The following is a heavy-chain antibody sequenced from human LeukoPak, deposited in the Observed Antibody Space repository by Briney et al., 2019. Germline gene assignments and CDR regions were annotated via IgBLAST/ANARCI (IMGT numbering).Heavy chain of an antibody. V-gene: IGHV1-46*01. CDR1: GHTFTAHY. CDR2: INPSGGST. D-gene: IGHD2-15*01. Sequence: ASVKVSCKASGHTFTAHYMHWVRQAPGQGLEWMGVINPSGGSTTNAQKFQGRVTMTRDTSTSTVYMELSSLRSEDTAVYYCARGGFIVVVVAATPPPDYYYGMDVWGKGPTVPVPS. J-gene: IGHJ6*04. CDR3: ARGGFIVVVVAATPPPDYYYGMDV.